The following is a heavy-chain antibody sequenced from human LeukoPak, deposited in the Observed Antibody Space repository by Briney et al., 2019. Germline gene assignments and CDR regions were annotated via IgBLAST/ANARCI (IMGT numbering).Heavy chain of an antibody. CDR2: ISYDGSNK. D-gene: IGHD3-10*01. J-gene: IGHJ4*02. V-gene: IGHV3-30*04. CDR3: ARVSRLGELLNYYFDY. CDR1: GFTFSSYA. Sequence: PGRSLRLSCAASGFTFSSYAMHWVRQAPGKGLEWVAVISYDGSNKYYADSVKGRFTISRDNSKNTLYLQMNSLRAEDTAVYYCARVSRLGELLNYYFDYWGQGTLVTVSS.